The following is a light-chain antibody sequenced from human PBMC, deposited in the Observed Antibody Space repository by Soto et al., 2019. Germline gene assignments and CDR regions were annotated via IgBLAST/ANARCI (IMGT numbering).Light chain of an antibody. CDR2: WAS. J-gene: IGKJ2*01. V-gene: IGKV4-1*01. Sequence: EIVMTQSPDSLAVSLGERATINCKASQSVLYNSNNKNYLAWYQQRPGQPPKLLIYWASTRESGVPDRFSGSGSGTDFTLTITSLQAEDVAIYYCQQYESTPPTFGQGTKLEIK. CDR3: QQYESTPPT. CDR1: QSVLYNSNNKNY.